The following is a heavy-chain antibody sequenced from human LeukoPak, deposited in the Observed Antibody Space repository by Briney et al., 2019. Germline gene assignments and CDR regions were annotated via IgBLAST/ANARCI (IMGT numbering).Heavy chain of an antibody. D-gene: IGHD5-12*01. Sequence: SQTLSLTCAISGDSVSSNSAAWNWIRQSPSRGLEWLGRTYYRSKWHNDYAVSVRSRITINPDTSKNQFSLQLNSVTPEDTAVYYCARDQGYSGYAAFDYWGQGTLVTVSS. CDR2: TYYRSKWHN. V-gene: IGHV6-1*01. CDR1: GDSVSSNSAA. J-gene: IGHJ4*02. CDR3: ARDQGYSGYAAFDY.